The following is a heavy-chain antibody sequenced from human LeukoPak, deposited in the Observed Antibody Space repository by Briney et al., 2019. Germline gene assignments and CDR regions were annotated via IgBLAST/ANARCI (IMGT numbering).Heavy chain of an antibody. CDR1: GGTFSSYA. D-gene: IGHD6-13*01. CDR3: ARGGQQLVRGVDY. J-gene: IGHJ4*01. V-gene: IGHV1-69*04. Sequence: SVKVSCKASGGTFSSYAISWVRQAPGQGLEWMGRIIPILGIANYAQKFQGRVTITADKSTSTAYMELSSLRSEDTAVYYCARGGQQLVRGVDYWGQGTLVPVSS. CDR2: IIPILGIA.